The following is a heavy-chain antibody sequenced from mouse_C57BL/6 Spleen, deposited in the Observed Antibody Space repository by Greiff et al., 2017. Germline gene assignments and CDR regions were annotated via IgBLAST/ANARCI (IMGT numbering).Heavy chain of an antibody. CDR1: GFTFSDYG. D-gene: IGHD1-1*01. CDR3: ARKYYGSSHYFDY. V-gene: IGHV5-17*01. J-gene: IGHJ2*01. CDR2: ISSGSSTI. Sequence: EVQRVESGGGLVKPGGSLKLSCAASGFTFSDYGMHWVRQAPEKGLEWVAYISSGSSTIYYADTVKGGFTISRDNAKNTLFLQMTSLRSEDTAMYYCARKYYGSSHYFDYWGQGTTLTVSS.